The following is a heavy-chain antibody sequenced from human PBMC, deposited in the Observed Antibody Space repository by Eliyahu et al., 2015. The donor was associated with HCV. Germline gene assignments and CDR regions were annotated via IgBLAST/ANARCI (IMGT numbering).Heavy chain of an antibody. V-gene: IGHV3-48*02. Sequence: EAQLVESGGGLVQPGGSLRLSCEASGFXFSTYSMNWVRQGPGEGLEWVAYVSGNSGIIYHADSVKGRFTISRDNAKNSLYLQMNNLRDEDTAVYFCAREDGGYDNLYHYGLDVWGQGTTVTVSS. CDR1: GFXFSTYS. CDR3: AREDGGYDNLYHYGLDV. CDR2: VSGNSGII. J-gene: IGHJ6*02. D-gene: IGHD5-12*01.